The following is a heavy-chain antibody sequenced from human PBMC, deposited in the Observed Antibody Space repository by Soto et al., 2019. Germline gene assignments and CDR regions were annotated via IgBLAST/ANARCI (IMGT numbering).Heavy chain of an antibody. CDR2: TYYRSKWYN. D-gene: IGHD6-13*01. CDR3: ARDLRARQVLSIAAAGSSYYYGMDV. CDR1: GDSVSSNSAA. V-gene: IGHV6-1*01. Sequence: PSQTLSLTCAISGDSVSSNSAAWNWIRQSPSRGLEWLGRTYYRSKWYNDYAVSVKSRITINPDTSKNQFSLQLNSVTPEDTAVYYCARDLRARQVLSIAAAGSSYYYGMDVWGQGTTVTVSS. J-gene: IGHJ6*02.